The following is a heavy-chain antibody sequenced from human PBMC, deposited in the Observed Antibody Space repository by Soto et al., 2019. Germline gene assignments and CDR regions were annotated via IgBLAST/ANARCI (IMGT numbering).Heavy chain of an antibody. CDR1: GVSISSYY. D-gene: IGHD3-10*01. V-gene: IGHV4-59*01. Sequence: SETLCLTCTVSGVSISSYYWSWIRQPPGKGLEWIGYIYYSGSTNYNPSLKSRVTISVDTSKNQFSLKLSSVTAADTAVYYCARVADHMVRGVIIPYYYMDVWGKGTTVTVSS. J-gene: IGHJ6*03. CDR2: IYYSGST. CDR3: ARVADHMVRGVIIPYYYMDV.